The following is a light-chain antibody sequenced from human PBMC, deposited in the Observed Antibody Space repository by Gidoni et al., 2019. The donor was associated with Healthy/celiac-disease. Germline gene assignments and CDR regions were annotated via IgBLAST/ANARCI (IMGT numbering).Light chain of an antibody. CDR3: QQYSSSPWT. J-gene: IGKJ1*01. V-gene: IGKV3-20*01. CDR1: QNFSSSY. Sequence: DIELKLSPGTLSLSPGERATLSGRASQNFSSSYLVWYQQKPGQAPRRLIYGASSRATGIPDRFSGRGSGTDFTLTISRLEPEDFAVYYGQQYSSSPWTFGQGTKVEIK. CDR2: GAS.